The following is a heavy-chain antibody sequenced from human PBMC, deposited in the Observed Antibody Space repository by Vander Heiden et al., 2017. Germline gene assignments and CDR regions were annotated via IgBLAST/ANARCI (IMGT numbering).Heavy chain of an antibody. V-gene: IGHV4-34*01. CDR3: ARSGGRAAAGRTAGY. J-gene: IGHJ4*02. Sequence: QVQLQQWGAALLKPSATLSLTCAVSGGSFSGYYWSWIRQPPGKGLEWIGEINHSGSTNYNPSLKSRVTISVDTSKNQFSLKLSSVTAADTAVYYCARSGGRAAAGRTAGYWGQGTLVTVSS. CDR1: GGSFSGYY. CDR2: INHSGST. D-gene: IGHD6-13*01.